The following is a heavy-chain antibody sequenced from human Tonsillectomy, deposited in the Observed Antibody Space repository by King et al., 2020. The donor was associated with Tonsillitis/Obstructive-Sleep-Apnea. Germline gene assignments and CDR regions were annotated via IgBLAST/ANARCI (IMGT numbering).Heavy chain of an antibody. V-gene: IGHV4-59*01. D-gene: IGHD3-3*01. CDR3: ARDRDRTIFGVAAHYMDV. Sequence: VQLQESGPGLVKPSETLSLTCTVSGGSISSYYWSWIRQPPGKGLEWIGYIYYSGSTNYNPSLKSRVTISVDTSKNQFSLKLSSVTAADTAVYYCARDRDRTIFGVAAHYMDVWGKGTTVTVSS. CDR2: IYYSGST. J-gene: IGHJ6*03. CDR1: GGSISSYY.